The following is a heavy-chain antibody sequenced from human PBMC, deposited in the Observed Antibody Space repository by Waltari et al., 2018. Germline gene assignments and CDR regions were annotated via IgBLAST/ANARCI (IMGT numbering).Heavy chain of an antibody. V-gene: IGHV3-66*01. CDR3: ARGHYYDTDGFYEYAYDV. D-gene: IGHD3-22*01. CDR2: IYSGGTT. CDR1: GFIANKYF. Sequence: EVQLVESGGGLVQPGGSLRLSCEASGFIANKYFMNWVRQAPGKGLEWVSIIYSGGTTFYADSVKGRFTISRDNSKNTIFLQMTRLSAEDTAVYYCARGHYYDTDGFYEYAYDVWGQGTAVTVSS. J-gene: IGHJ3*01.